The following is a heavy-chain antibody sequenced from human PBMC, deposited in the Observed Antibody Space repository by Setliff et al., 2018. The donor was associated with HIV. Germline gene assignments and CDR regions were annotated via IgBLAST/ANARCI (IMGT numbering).Heavy chain of an antibody. V-gene: IGHV4-61*01. CDR2: IYSSGST. CDR1: GGSISSENHY. D-gene: IGHD6-19*01. CDR3: ARSPRIGVAGEFEY. Sequence: SETLSLTCTVSGGSISSENHYLTWIRQPPGKGLEWIGYIYSSGSTNYNPSLKSRVTISVDTSKNQFSLKVNSVTAADTAVYYCARSPRIGVAGEFEYWGQGTLVTVSS. J-gene: IGHJ4*02.